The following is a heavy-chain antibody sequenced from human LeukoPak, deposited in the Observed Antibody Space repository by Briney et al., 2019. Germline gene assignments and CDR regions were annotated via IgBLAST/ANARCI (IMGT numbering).Heavy chain of an antibody. CDR2: SNHSGST. D-gene: IGHD5-24*01. V-gene: IGHV4-39*07. CDR1: GGSISSGSYY. Sequence: PSETLSLTCTVSGGSISSGSYYWSWIRQPPGKGLEWIGESNHSGSTNYNPSLKSRVTISLDTSQSQFSLKLSSVTAADTAVYYCARLGRMALAPNDYWGQGTLVTVSS. J-gene: IGHJ4*02. CDR3: ARLGRMALAPNDY.